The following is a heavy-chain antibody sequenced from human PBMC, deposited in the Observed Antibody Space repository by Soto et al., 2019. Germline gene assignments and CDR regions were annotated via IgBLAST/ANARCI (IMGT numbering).Heavy chain of an antibody. Sequence: ASVKVSCKASGYTFTAYSMHWVRQAPGQGVEWVGWFNPNSGDTIYAQKFQGRVTLTRDTSIGTAYMELYSLTSDDTAVYYCAREASAVISLDYWGQGTLVTVSS. J-gene: IGHJ4*02. CDR2: FNPNSGDT. CDR1: GYTFTAYS. D-gene: IGHD6-19*01. V-gene: IGHV1-2*02. CDR3: AREASAVISLDY.